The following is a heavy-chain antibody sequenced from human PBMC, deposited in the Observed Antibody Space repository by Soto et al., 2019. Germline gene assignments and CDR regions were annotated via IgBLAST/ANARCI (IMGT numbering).Heavy chain of an antibody. J-gene: IGHJ2*01. CDR2: ISYDGSNK. CDR1: GFTFSSYA. V-gene: IGHV3-30-3*01. D-gene: IGHD4-4*01. Sequence: QVQLVESGGGVVQPGRSLRLSCAASGFTFSSYAMHWVRQAPGKGLEWVAVISYDGSNKYYADSVKGRFTISRDNSKNTLSLQMNSLRAEDTAVYYCASPLWRDDYNWGYFDLWGRGPLVTVSS. CDR3: ASPLWRDDYNWGYFDL.